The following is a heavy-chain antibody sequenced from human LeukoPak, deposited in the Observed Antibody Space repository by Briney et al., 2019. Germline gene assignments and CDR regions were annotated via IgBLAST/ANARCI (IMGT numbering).Heavy chain of an antibody. CDR3: ARLVTGYCSSTSCYTDAFDI. CDR1: GGSISSGGYY. Sequence: SETLSLTCTVSGGSISSGGYYWSWIRQHPGKGLEWIGYIYYSGSTYYNPSLKSRVTISVDTSKNQFSLKLSSVTAADTAVYYCARLVTGYCSSTSCYTDAFDIWGQGTMVTVSS. J-gene: IGHJ3*02. V-gene: IGHV4-31*03. D-gene: IGHD2-2*02. CDR2: IYYSGST.